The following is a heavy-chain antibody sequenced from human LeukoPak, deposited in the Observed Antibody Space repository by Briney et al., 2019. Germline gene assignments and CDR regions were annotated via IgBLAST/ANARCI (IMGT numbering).Heavy chain of an antibody. CDR1: GGSISSYY. CDR2: IYHSGST. V-gene: IGHV4-59*12. CDR3: ARDYRMTMIVD. Sequence: SETLSLTCTVSGGSISSYYWSSIRQPAGKGLELIGNIYHSGSTYYNPSLKSRVSISVDTSKNHFSLDLSSVTAADSAVYYCARDYRMTMIVDWGQGTLVTVSS. J-gene: IGHJ4*02. D-gene: IGHD3-22*01.